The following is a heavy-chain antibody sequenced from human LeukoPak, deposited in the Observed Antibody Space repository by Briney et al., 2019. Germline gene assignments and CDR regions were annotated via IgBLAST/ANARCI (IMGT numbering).Heavy chain of an antibody. CDR2: INHSGST. CDR3: ARGPRAWYSSGWTKFDY. D-gene: IGHD6-19*01. V-gene: IGHV4-34*01. Sequence: SETLSLTCGVYGGFLSGYYWSWIRQPPGKGLEWSGEINHSGSTNYNPPRKSRVTISVDTSKNQFSLKLSSVTAADTAVYYCARGPRAWYSSGWTKFDYWGQGTLVTVSS. CDR1: GGFLSGYY. J-gene: IGHJ4*02.